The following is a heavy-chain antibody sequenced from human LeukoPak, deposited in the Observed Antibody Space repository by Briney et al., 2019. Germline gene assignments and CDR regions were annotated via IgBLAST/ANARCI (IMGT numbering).Heavy chain of an antibody. CDR3: ARDAALRVNWCDP. D-gene: IGHD6-25*01. V-gene: IGHV1-18*01. CDR2: ISAYNGNT. J-gene: IGHJ5*02. CDR1: GYIFTSYG. Sequence: ASVKVACKASGYIFTSYGISLVLQAPGQGLEWMGWISAYNGNTNYAQKLQGRVTMTTDTSTSTAYMELRSLRSVDTAVYYSARDAALRVNWCDPWGQGTLVTVSS.